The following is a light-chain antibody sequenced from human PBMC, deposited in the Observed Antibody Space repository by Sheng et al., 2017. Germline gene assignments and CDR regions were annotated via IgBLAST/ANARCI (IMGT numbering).Light chain of an antibody. CDR1: QSISTW. J-gene: IGKJ1*01. V-gene: IGKV1-5*03. CDR3: QQYNSFWT. CDR2: KAS. Sequence: DIQMTQSPSTLSASVGDRVTITCRASQSISTWLAWYQQNRGKAPKLLIYKASSLESGVPSRFSGSGSGTEFTLTISSLQPDDFATYYCQQYNSFWTFGQGTRVEI.